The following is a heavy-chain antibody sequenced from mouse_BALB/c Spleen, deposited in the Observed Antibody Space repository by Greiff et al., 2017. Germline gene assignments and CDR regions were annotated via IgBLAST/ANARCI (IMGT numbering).Heavy chain of an antibody. D-gene: IGHD2-14*01. V-gene: IGHV2-2*02. J-gene: IGHJ3*01. Sequence: QVQLQQSGPGLVQPSQSLSITCTVSGFSLTSYGVHWVRQSPGKGLEWLGVIWSGGSTDYNAAFISRLSISKDNSKSQVFFKMNSLQANDTAIYYCASYRSFAYWGQGTLVTVSA. CDR1: GFSLTSYG. CDR2: IWSGGST. CDR3: ASYRSFAY.